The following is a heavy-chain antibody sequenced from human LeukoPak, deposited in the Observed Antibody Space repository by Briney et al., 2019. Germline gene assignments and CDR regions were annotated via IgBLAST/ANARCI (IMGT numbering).Heavy chain of an antibody. CDR2: ISAYNGNT. J-gene: IGHJ4*02. CDR3: ATYCVRYYFDY. Sequence: ASVKVSCKASGYTFTSYGISWLRQAPGQGLEWMGWISAYNGNTNYAQKLQGRVTMTTDTSTSTAYMELRSLRSDDTAVYYCATYCVRYYFDYWGQGTLVTVSS. D-gene: IGHD4-17*01. V-gene: IGHV1-18*01. CDR1: GYTFTSYG.